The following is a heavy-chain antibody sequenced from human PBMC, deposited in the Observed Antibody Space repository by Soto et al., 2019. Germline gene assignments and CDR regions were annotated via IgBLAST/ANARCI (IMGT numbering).Heavy chain of an antibody. CDR3: ARVVGGYYYGMDV. Sequence: QVQLQESGPGLVKPSGTLSLTCAVSGGSISSSNWWSWVRQPPGKGLEWIGEIYHSGSTNYNPSLKRRVTISVDKAKNQFSLKLSSVTAADTAVYYCARVVGGYYYGMDVWGQGTTVTVSS. D-gene: IGHD2-2*01. J-gene: IGHJ6*02. CDR1: GGSISSSNW. V-gene: IGHV4-4*02. CDR2: IYHSGST.